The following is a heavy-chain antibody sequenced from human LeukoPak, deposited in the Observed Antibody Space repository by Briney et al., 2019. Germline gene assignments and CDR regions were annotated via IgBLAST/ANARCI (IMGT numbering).Heavy chain of an antibody. CDR2: ISYDGSNK. Sequence: GGSLRLSCAASGLTFSSYAMHWVRQAPGKGLEWVAVISYDGSNKYYADSVKGRFTISRDNSKNTLYLQMNSLRAEDTAVYYCARGSGYSYGCGYWGQGTLVTVSS. D-gene: IGHD5-18*01. V-gene: IGHV3-30-3*01. J-gene: IGHJ4*02. CDR1: GLTFSSYA. CDR3: ARGSGYSYGCGY.